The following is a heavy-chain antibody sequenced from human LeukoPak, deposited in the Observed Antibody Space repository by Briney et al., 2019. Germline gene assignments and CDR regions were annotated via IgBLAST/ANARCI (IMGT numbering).Heavy chain of an antibody. CDR2: IHTSGST. CDR1: GGSTSNYH. CDR3: ARRDVSSGWSFDL. D-gene: IGHD6-19*01. Sequence: ASETLSLTCTVSGGSTSNYHWSWIRQPAEKGLEWIGQIHTSGSTNYNPPLKSRVTMSIGTTEDQVSLTIRSVTAADTAFYYCARRDVSSGWSFDLWGQGTLVTVSS. V-gene: IGHV4-4*07. J-gene: IGHJ4*02.